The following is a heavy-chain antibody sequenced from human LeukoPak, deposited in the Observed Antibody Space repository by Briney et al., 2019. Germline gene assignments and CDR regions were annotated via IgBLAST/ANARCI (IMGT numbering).Heavy chain of an antibody. CDR3: AELGITMIGGV. CDR2: MSDTSSTI. V-gene: IGHV3-48*01. D-gene: IGHD3-10*02. Sequence: GGALRLSCAASGYTFSNYDMTWVRRARGRGLEWVSYMSDTSSTIYYADSVKGRFTISRDNAKNSLYLQMNSLRAEDTAVYYCAELGITMIGGVWGKGTTVTIS. J-gene: IGHJ6*03. CDR1: GYTFSNYD.